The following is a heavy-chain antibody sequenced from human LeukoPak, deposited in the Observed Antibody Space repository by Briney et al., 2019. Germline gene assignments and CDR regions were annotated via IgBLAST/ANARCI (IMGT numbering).Heavy chain of an antibody. Sequence: GGSLRLSLVASGFSFRNYYVNWVRQAPGKGLEWVSCISSSSTYIYYADSVRGRFAISRDNAKNSLYLQMNSLRAEDTAVYYCARENHGSFDYWGQGSLVTVSS. CDR1: GFSFRNYY. D-gene: IGHD1-14*01. V-gene: IGHV3-21*01. CDR2: ISSSSTYI. CDR3: ARENHGSFDY. J-gene: IGHJ4*02.